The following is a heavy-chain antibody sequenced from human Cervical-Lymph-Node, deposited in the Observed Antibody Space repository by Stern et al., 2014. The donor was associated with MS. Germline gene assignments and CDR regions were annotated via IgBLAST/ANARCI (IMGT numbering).Heavy chain of an antibody. CDR2: SYYSGST. V-gene: IGHV4-59*01. J-gene: IGHJ6*02. CDR3: ARGFGSYGMDV. Sequence: VQLQESGPGLVKPSETLSLTCTVSGDSISPYYWSWIRQPPGKGLEWIAYSYYSGSTNYNPSLKSRVIISVDISKNRVSLKLTSVTAADTAVYYCARGFGSYGMDVWGQGTTVTVSS. CDR1: GDSISPYY. D-gene: IGHD3-10*01.